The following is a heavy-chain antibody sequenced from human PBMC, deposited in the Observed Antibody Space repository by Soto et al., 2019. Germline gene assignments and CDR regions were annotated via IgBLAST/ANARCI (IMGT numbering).Heavy chain of an antibody. J-gene: IGHJ4*02. Sequence: GASVKVSCKASGYTFTSYDINWVRQATGQGLEWMGWMNPNSGNTGYAQKFQGRVTMTRNTSISTAYMELSSLRSEDTAVYYCALSVSETYDSSGYYVERIDYWGQGTLVTVSS. D-gene: IGHD3-22*01. CDR1: GYTFTSYD. CDR2: MNPNSGNT. CDR3: ALSVSETYDSSGYYVERIDY. V-gene: IGHV1-8*01.